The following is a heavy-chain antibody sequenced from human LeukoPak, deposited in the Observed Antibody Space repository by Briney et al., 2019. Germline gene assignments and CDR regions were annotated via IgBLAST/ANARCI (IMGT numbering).Heavy chain of an antibody. Sequence: QTGGSLRLSCAASGFTFSNYAMSWVRQTPGKGLEWVSTIGGSGSPKFYTDSVKGRFTISGDNSRNTLHLQMNSLSAGDSDIHYCVKDFDYWGQGTPVTVSS. CDR3: VKDFDY. CDR1: GFTFSNYA. CDR2: IGGSGSPK. V-gene: IGHV3-23*01. J-gene: IGHJ4*02.